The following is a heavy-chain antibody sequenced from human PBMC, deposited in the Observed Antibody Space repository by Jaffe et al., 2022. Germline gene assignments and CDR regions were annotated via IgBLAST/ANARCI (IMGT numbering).Heavy chain of an antibody. CDR3: AKAPPAGYYGSGSYPH. Sequence: EVQLLESGGGLVQPGGSLRLSCAASGFTFSSYAMSWVRQAPGKGLEWVSAISGSGGSTYYADSVKGRFTISRDNSKNTLYLQMNSLRAEDTAVYYCAKAPPAGYYGSGSYPHWGQGTLVTVSS. V-gene: IGHV3-23*01. CDR1: GFTFSSYA. J-gene: IGHJ4*02. CDR2: ISGSGGST. D-gene: IGHD3-10*01.